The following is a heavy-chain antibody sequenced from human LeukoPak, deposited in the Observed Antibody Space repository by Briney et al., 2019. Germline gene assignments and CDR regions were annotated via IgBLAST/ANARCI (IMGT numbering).Heavy chain of an antibody. V-gene: IGHV4-59*01. CDR2: IYYIGST. CDR1: GGSISSYY. D-gene: IGHD2-15*01. Sequence: TSETLSLTCTVSGGSISSYYWSWIRQPPGKGLEWIGYIYYIGSTNYNPSLKSRVTMSEDTSKNLFSLKLSSVTAADTAVYYCARERGLRPYYFDFWGQGTLVTVSS. CDR3: ARERGLRPYYFDF. J-gene: IGHJ4*02.